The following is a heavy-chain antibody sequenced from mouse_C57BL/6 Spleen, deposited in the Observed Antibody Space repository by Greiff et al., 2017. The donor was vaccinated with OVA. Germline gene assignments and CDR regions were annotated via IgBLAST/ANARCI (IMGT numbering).Heavy chain of an antibody. CDR1: GYTFTSYW. CDR3: ARGGYSNGGFDY. V-gene: IGHV1-55*01. D-gene: IGHD2-5*01. J-gene: IGHJ2*01. CDR2: IYPGSGST. Sequence: QVHVKQPGAELVKPGASVKMSCKASGYTFTSYWITWVKQRPGQGLEWIGDIYPGSGSTNYNEKFKSKATLTVDTSSSTAYMQLSSLTSEDSAVYYCARGGYSNGGFDYWGQGTTLTVSS.